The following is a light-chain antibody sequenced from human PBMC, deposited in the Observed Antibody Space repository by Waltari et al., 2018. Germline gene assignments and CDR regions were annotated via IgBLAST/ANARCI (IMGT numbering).Light chain of an antibody. J-gene: IGLJ2*01. CDR3: CSYAGSYTLV. V-gene: IGLV2-11*01. CDR2: DVS. CDR1: SNHVGGYTY. Sequence: QSAMPQPRSVSGSPGQSVTISCTGTSNHVGGYTYDTWYKQHPGKAPQLMIYDVSKRPSGVPDRFSGSKSGNTASLTISGLQAEDEADYYCCSYAGSYTLVFVVGNKLTVL.